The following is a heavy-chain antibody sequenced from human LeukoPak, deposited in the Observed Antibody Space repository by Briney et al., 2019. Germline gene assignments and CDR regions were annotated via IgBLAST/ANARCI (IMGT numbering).Heavy chain of an antibody. CDR1: GDSISTSSYY. CDR2: IYYSGST. V-gene: IGHV4-39*01. CDR3: ARSYYYDYRQIDY. D-gene: IGHD3-22*01. J-gene: IGHJ4*02. Sequence: SETLSLTCTVSGDSISTSSYYWGWIRQPPGKGLEWLGSIYYSGSTYYNPSLKSRVTISVDMSKNQFSLNLYSVTAADTAVFYCARSYYYDYRQIDYWGQGTLVTVSS.